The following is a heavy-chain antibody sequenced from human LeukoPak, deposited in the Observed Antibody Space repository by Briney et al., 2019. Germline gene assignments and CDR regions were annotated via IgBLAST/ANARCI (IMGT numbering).Heavy chain of an antibody. V-gene: IGHV4-61*01. CDR3: ALWFCSRTSCYVDY. J-gene: IGHJ4*02. CDR2: IYYSGST. CDR1: GGSVSSGSYY. D-gene: IGHD2-2*01. Sequence: SETLSLTCTVSGGSVSSGSYYWSWIRLPPGKGLEWIGYIYYSGSTNYNPSLKNRVTISLDTSKNQFSLRLSSVTAADTAVYYCALWFCSRTSCYVDYWGQGTLVTVSS.